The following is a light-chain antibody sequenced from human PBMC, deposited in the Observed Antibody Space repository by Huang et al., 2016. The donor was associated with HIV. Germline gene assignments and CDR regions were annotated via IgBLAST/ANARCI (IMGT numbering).Light chain of an antibody. CDR2: LGS. V-gene: IGKV2-28*01. CDR1: QSLLHSNGYNF. CDR3: MQALQTPIT. J-gene: IGKJ5*01. Sequence: DIVMTQSPLSLPVTPGEPASISCRSSQSLLHSNGYNFLDWYLQKPGQSPQLLIYLGSNRASGVPDRFSGSGSGTDFTLKIRRVEAEDVGVYYCMQALQTPITFGQGHDWILN.